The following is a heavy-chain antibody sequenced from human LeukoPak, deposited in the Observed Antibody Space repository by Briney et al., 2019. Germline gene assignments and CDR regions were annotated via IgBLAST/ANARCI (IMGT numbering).Heavy chain of an antibody. CDR2: INPNSGGT. J-gene: IGHJ4*02. CDR3: ASFPGSSSSLSSHY. D-gene: IGHD6-6*01. V-gene: IGHV1-2*02. Sequence: ASVKVSCKASGYTFTGYYMHWVRQAPGQGLEWMGWINPNSGGTNYAQKFQGGVTMTRDTSISTAYMELSRLRSDDTAVYYCASFPGSSSSLSSHYWGQGTLVTVSS. CDR1: GYTFTGYY.